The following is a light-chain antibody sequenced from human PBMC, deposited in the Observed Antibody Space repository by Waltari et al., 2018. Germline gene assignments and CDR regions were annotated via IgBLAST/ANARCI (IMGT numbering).Light chain of an antibody. CDR1: KSVSNY. CDR3: QQCVILPLT. V-gene: IGKV3-11*01. Sequence: EIVLTQSPVTLSLDAGERATLPCRASKSVSNYLAWYQQKPGQSPTLLIYDTSKMATGIPGRFSGSGYGTDFTLTINNLEAEDFALYYCQQCVILPLTFGGGTKLEIK. CDR2: DTS. J-gene: IGKJ4*01.